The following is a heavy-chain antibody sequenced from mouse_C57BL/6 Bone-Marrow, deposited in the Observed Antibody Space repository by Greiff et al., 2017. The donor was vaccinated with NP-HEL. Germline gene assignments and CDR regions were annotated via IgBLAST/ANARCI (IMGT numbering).Heavy chain of an antibody. CDR3: AREGYSNYPFDY. D-gene: IGHD2-5*01. CDR1: GYTFTSYW. V-gene: IGHV1-59*01. CDR2: IDPSDSYT. Sequence: VQLQQPGAELVRPGTSVKLSCKASGYTFTSYWMHWVKQRPGQGLEWIGVIDPSDSYTNYNQKFKGKATLTVDTSSSTAYMQPSSLTSEDSAVYYCAREGYSNYPFDYWGQGTTLTVSS. J-gene: IGHJ2*01.